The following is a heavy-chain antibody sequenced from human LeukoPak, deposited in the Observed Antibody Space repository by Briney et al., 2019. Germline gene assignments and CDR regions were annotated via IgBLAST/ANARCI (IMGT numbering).Heavy chain of an antibody. V-gene: IGHV1-18*01. J-gene: IGHJ3*02. CDR1: GYTFTSHG. CDR2: ISAYTGKT. Sequence: ASVKVSCKASGYTFTSHGINWVRQAPGQGLEWMGWISAYTGKTNNAQKFQGRVAMTRDTSTSTAYMELRSLRSDDTAVYYCARDRTYDGNSGGHDAFDIWGQGTMVTVSS. CDR3: ARDRTYDGNSGGHDAFDI. D-gene: IGHD4-23*01.